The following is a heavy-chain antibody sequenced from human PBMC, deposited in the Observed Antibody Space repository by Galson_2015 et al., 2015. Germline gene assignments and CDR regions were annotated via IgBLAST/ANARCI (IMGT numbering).Heavy chain of an antibody. Sequence: SLRLSCAASGFSFEKHAMHWVRQVPGKGLEWVSGIGWNDNSIGYADSVTGRSTISRDNAKSSLYLEINSPRPEDTALYYCAKDAAAYGDYVVWYFDLWGRGTPVTVSS. CDR2: IGWNDNSI. D-gene: IGHD4-17*01. CDR3: AKDAAAYGDYVVWYFDL. J-gene: IGHJ2*01. V-gene: IGHV3-9*01. CDR1: GFSFEKHA.